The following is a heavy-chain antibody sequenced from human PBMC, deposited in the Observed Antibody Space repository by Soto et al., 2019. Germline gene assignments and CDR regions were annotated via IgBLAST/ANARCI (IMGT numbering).Heavy chain of an antibody. D-gene: IGHD3-3*01. V-gene: IGHV4-39*01. CDR3: ARQTQYYDFDY. J-gene: IGHJ4*02. Sequence: PSETLSLTCTVSGGSISSSSYYWGWIRQPPGKGLEWIGSIYYSGSTYYNPSLKSRVTISVDTSKNQFSLKLSSVTAADTAVYYCARQTQYYDFDYWGQGTLVTVSS. CDR1: GGSISSSSYY. CDR2: IYYSGST.